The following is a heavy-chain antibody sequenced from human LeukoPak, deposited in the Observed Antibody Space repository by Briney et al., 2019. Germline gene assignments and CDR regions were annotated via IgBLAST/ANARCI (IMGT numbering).Heavy chain of an antibody. CDR1: GFTFSNAW. V-gene: IGHV3-15*01. D-gene: IGHD3-3*01. CDR3: TTGKFGVVNDAFDI. J-gene: IGHJ3*02. CDR2: IKSKTDDGTA. Sequence: GSLRLSCAASGFTFSNAWMNWVRQAPGKGLEWVGRIKSKTDDGTADYAAPVKGRFTISRDDSKNTLYLQMSSLKTEDTAVYYCTTGKFGVVNDAFDIWGQGTMVTVSS.